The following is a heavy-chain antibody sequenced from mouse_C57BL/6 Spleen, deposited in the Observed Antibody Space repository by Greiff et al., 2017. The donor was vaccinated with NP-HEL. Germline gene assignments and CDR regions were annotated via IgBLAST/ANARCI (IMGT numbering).Heavy chain of an antibody. D-gene: IGHD2-4*01. CDR2: IYPGDGDT. CDR3: ARGDYDLGAWFAY. Sequence: VQLQQSGPELVKPGASVKISCKASGYAFSSSWMNWVKQRPGKGLEWIGRIYPGDGDTNYNGKFKGKATLTADKSSSTAYMQLSSLTSEDSAVYVCARGDYDLGAWFAYWGQGTLVTVSA. J-gene: IGHJ3*01. V-gene: IGHV1-82*01. CDR1: GYAFSSSW.